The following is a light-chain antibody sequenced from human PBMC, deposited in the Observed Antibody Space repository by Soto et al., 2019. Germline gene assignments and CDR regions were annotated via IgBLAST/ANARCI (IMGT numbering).Light chain of an antibody. Sequence: QSALTQPASVSGSPGQSITISCTGTSSDVGSYNLVSWYQQHPGKAPKLMIYEGSKRPSGVSNRFAGSKSGNTASLTISGLHAEDEADYYCCSYAGSSTSLYVFGTGTKVTVL. CDR3: CSYAGSSTSLYV. J-gene: IGLJ1*01. V-gene: IGLV2-23*01. CDR1: SSDVGSYNL. CDR2: EGS.